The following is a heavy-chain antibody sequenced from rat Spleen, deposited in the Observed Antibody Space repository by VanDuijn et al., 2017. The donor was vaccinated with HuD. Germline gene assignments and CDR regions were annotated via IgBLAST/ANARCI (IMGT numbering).Heavy chain of an antibody. V-gene: IGHV5S13*01. CDR3: ARHTPFNYGTVGDY. D-gene: IGHD1-11*01. CDR2: ISPSGGST. CDR1: GFTFSDYA. Sequence: EVQLVESGGGLVQPGRSLNLSCAASGFTFSDYAVAWVRQAPTKGLEWVASISPSGGSTYYRDSVKGRFTISRDNAKSTQYLQMDSLRSEDTATYCCARHTPFNYGTVGDYWGQGVMVTVSS. J-gene: IGHJ2*01.